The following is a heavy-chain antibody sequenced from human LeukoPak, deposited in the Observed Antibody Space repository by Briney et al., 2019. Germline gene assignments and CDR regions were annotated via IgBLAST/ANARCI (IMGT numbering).Heavy chain of an antibody. CDR2: INPSGGST. Sequence: ASVKLSCKASGYTFTSYYMHWVRQAPGQGLQWMGIINPSGGSTSYAQRFQGRVTMTRDMSTSTVYMELSSLRSEDTAVYYCADLTVNDYWGQGTLVTVSS. V-gene: IGHV1-46*01. CDR3: ADLTVNDY. CDR1: GYTFTSYY. J-gene: IGHJ4*02. D-gene: IGHD4-17*01.